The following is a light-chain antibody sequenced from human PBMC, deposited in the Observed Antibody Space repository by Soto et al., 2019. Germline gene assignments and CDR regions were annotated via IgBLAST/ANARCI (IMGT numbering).Light chain of an antibody. Sequence: QSALTQPASVSGSPGQSITISCTGTSSDDGGFNYVSWYQQHPGKAPKLLVFEVSNRPSGVSYRFSGSKSGNTASLTISVLRAEDEADYYCSSYTSSSTRVFGTGTKLTVL. CDR2: EVS. J-gene: IGLJ1*01. V-gene: IGLV2-14*01. CDR1: SSDDGGFNY. CDR3: SSYTSSSTRV.